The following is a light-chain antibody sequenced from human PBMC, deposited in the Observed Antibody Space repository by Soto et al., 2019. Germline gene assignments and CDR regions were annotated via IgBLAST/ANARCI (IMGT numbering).Light chain of an antibody. CDR2: NNN. J-gene: IGLJ1*01. CDR1: SSNIGTNA. Sequence: QSALTQPPSASGTPGQRVTISFSGGSSNIGTNAVNWYQQLPGTAPKLLIYNNNQRPSGVPDRFSGSKSGTSAFLAISGLQSEDEADYYCAAWDDSLNGYVFGTGTKVTVL. V-gene: IGLV1-44*01. CDR3: AAWDDSLNGYV.